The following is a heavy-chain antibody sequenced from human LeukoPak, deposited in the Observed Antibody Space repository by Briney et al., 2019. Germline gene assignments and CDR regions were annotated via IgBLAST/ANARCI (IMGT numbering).Heavy chain of an antibody. J-gene: IGHJ5*02. V-gene: IGHV3-23*01. Sequence: QPGGSLRLSCAASGFTFSTYAMSWARQAPGKGLEWVSAISGSAVKMYYADSVKGRFTISRDNSKNTLYLQMNSLRAEDTAVYYCAKEPTSAGWFDPWGQGTLVTVSS. CDR3: AKEPTSAGWFDP. D-gene: IGHD6-19*01. CDR2: ISGSAVKM. CDR1: GFTFSTYA.